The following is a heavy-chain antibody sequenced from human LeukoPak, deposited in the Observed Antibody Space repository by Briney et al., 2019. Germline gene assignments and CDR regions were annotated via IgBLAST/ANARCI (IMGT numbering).Heavy chain of an antibody. CDR1: GGSISSGGYY. CDR3: ARGVRMARPFEEVYYYYYYYMDV. Sequence: SETLSLTCTVSGGSISSGGYYWSWIRQHPGKGLEWIGYIYYSGSTYYNPSLKSRVTISVDTSKNQFSLKLSSVTAADTAVYYCARGVRMARPFEEVYYYYYYYMDVWGKGTTVTVSS. V-gene: IGHV4-31*03. J-gene: IGHJ6*03. CDR2: IYYSGST. D-gene: IGHD6-6*01.